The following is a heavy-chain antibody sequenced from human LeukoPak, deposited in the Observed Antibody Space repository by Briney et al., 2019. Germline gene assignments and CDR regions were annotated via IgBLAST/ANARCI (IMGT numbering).Heavy chain of an antibody. CDR1: GFTVSSNY. CDR3: AREVGATTP. D-gene: IGHD1-26*01. V-gene: IGHV3-21*01. CDR2: ISSGSSYI. Sequence: GGSLRLSCAASGFTVSSNYMSWVRQAPGKGLEWVSYISSGSSYIYYADSVKGRFIISRDNAKNSLYLQMNSLRAEDTAVYYCAREVGATTPWGQGTLVTVSS. J-gene: IGHJ5*02.